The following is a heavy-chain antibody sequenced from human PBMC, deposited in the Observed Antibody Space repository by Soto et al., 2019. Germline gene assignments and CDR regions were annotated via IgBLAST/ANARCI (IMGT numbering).Heavy chain of an antibody. J-gene: IGHJ3*02. D-gene: IGHD3-10*01. CDR2: ISAGGRSI. CDR3: ARSTPGNPFDI. Sequence: EVQLVESGGGLVKPGGSLRLSCAASGFTFNTYTMNWVRQAPGKGLEWVSSISAGGRSIYYADSLKGRSTVSRDNAKNSLYLQMNSLRAEDTAVYYCARSTPGNPFDIWGQGTMVTVSS. V-gene: IGHV3-21*02. CDR1: GFTFNTYT.